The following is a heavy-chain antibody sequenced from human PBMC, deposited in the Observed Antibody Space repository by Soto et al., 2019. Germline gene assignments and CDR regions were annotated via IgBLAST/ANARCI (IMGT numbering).Heavy chain of an antibody. CDR3: ARLRASSWYMGGYLDY. CDR1: GFTFSDYY. CDR2: IVSSSAYT. Sequence: QVQLVESGGGLVKPGGSLRLSCAAPGFTFSDYYMTWIRQAPGKGLEFVSYIVSSSAYTNYAGSVKGRFTISRDNAKNSLYLEMSSLRVEDTAVYYCARLRASSWYMGGYLDYWGQGVLVTVSS. J-gene: IGHJ4*02. D-gene: IGHD6-13*01. V-gene: IGHV3-11*06.